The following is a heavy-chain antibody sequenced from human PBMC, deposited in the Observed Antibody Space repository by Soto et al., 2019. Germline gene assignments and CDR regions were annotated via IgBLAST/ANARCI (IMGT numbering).Heavy chain of an antibody. V-gene: IGHV4-39*01. J-gene: IGHJ4*02. CDR3: ARHYCGGDCYSDY. CDR1: GGSISSSSYY. Sequence: QLQLQESGPGLVKPSETLSLTCTVSGGSISSSSYYWGWIRQPPGQGLEWIGSIYYSGSTYYNPSLKSRVTISVDTSKNQCSLKLSSVTAADTAVYYCARHYCGGDCYSDYWGQGTLVTVSS. D-gene: IGHD2-21*02. CDR2: IYYSGST.